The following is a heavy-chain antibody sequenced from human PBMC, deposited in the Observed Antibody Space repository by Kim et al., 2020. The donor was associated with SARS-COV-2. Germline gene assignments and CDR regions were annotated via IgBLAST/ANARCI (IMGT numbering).Heavy chain of an antibody. CDR3: ASRPYSSSSWFHYYYGMDV. D-gene: IGHD6-6*01. Sequence: ASVKVSCKASGYTFTSYDINWVRQATGQGLEWMGWMNPNSGNTGYAQKFQGRVTMTRNTSISTAYMELSSLRSEDTAVYYCASRPYSSSSWFHYYYGMDVWGQGTTVTVSS. V-gene: IGHV1-8*01. CDR2: MNPNSGNT. J-gene: IGHJ6*02. CDR1: GYTFTSYD.